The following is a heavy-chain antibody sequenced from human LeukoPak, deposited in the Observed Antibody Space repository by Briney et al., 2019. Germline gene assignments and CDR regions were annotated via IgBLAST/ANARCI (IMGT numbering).Heavy chain of an antibody. CDR3: ARLYYYDSSGYYRS. CDR1: GGSISSGDYY. CDR2: IYYSGST. D-gene: IGHD3-22*01. J-gene: IGHJ4*02. V-gene: IGHV4-30-4*01. Sequence: PSETLSLTCTVSGGSISSGDYYWSWIRQPPGKGLEWIGYIYYSGSTYYNPSLKSRVTISVDTSKNQFSLKLNSVTAADTAVYYCARLYYYDSSGYYRSWGQGTLVTVSS.